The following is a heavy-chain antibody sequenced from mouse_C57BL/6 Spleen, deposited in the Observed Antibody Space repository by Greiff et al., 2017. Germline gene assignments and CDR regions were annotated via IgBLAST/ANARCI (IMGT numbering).Heavy chain of an antibody. J-gene: IGHJ2*01. Sequence: VQLQQSGPELVKPGASVKISCKASGYAFSSSWMNWVKQRPGKGLEWIGRLYPGDGDTNSNGKFKGKATLTADKSSSTAYMQLSSLTSEDSAVYFCARSRLHSLDYWGQGTTLTVSS. CDR3: ARSRLHSLDY. CDR2: LYPGDGDT. D-gene: IGHD2-13*01. V-gene: IGHV1-82*01. CDR1: GYAFSSSW.